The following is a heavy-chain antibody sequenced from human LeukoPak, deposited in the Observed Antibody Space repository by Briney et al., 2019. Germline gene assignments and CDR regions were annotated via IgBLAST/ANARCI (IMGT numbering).Heavy chain of an antibody. V-gene: IGHV1-2*02. Sequence: ASVKVSCKASGYTFTGYYMHWVRQTPGQGLEWMGWINPNSGGTDYAQKFQGRVTMTRDTSIGTAYMELSSLRSDDTAVYYCARIRTYGDYKFDSWGQGTLVTVSS. CDR1: GYTFTGYY. CDR2: INPNSGGT. D-gene: IGHD4-17*01. J-gene: IGHJ4*02. CDR3: ARIRTYGDYKFDS.